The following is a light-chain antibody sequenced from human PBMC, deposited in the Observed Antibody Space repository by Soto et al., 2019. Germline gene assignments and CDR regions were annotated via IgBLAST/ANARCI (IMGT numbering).Light chain of an antibody. J-gene: IGLJ2*01. CDR3: SSYTSSKTLV. CDR2: DVS. V-gene: IGLV2-14*03. Sequence: QSALTQPRSVSGSPGQSVTISCTGTSSDVGAYNYVSWYQHHPGKAPKVMIYDVSNRPSGVSNRFSGSKSGNTASLAISGLQAEDEADYYCSSYTSSKTLVFGGGTKLTVL. CDR1: SSDVGAYNY.